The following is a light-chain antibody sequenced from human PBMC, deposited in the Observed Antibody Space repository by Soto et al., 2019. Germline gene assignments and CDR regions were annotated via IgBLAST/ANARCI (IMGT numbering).Light chain of an antibody. CDR3: QQRET. Sequence: DIQMTQSPSSLSASVGDRVTIACRASQSINSHLNWFQHKPGKAPKLLIFGTSTLQSGVPSRFRGSGSGTYFTLTISNLQPEDFATYYCQQRETFGPGTKVDIK. CDR1: QSINSH. J-gene: IGKJ3*01. V-gene: IGKV1-39*01. CDR2: GTS.